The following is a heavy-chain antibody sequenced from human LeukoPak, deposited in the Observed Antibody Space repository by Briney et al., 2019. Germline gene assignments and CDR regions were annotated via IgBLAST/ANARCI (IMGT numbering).Heavy chain of an antibody. Sequence: GGSLRLSCAASGFTVSSNYMSWVRQAPGKGLEWVSIIYSGDSTYYADSVKGRFTISRDNSKNTLYLQMNSLRAEDTAVYYCARPQEGRALTRGDAFDIWGQGTMVTVSS. V-gene: IGHV3-66*04. CDR3: ARPQEGRALTRGDAFDI. CDR2: IYSGDST. CDR1: GFTVSSNY. J-gene: IGHJ3*02.